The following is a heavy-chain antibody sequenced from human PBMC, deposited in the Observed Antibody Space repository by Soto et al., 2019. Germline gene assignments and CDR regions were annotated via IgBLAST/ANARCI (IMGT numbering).Heavy chain of an antibody. V-gene: IGHV4-59*08. D-gene: IGHD2-15*01. Sequence: QVQLQESGPGLVKSSETLSLTCTVSGGSISNYYWSWIRQPPGKRLEWIAYIFYSGRTNYNPSLKRRVTISVDPSKNQFALRLTSVTAADTALYYCARHYCGGGGCYYFDQWGQGTLVTVSS. J-gene: IGHJ4*02. CDR1: GGSISNYY. CDR2: IFYSGRT. CDR3: ARHYCGGGGCYYFDQ.